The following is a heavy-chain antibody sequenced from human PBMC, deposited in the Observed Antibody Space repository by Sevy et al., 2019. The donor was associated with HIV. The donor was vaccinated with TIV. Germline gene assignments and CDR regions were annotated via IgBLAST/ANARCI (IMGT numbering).Heavy chain of an antibody. CDR1: GDSISSDSW. CDR3: VREVGHLMRIDY. Sequence: SETLSLTCAVSGDSISSDSWWTWVRQSPEKGLEWIGESYHDGRTNYNPSLWGRATVSVDMSKNKFSLDLTSVTAADTAVYYCVREVGHLMRIDYWGQGTLVTVSS. V-gene: IGHV4-4*02. J-gene: IGHJ4*02. CDR2: SYHDGRT.